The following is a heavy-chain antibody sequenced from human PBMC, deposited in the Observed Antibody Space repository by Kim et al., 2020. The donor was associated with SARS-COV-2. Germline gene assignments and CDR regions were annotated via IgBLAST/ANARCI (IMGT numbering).Heavy chain of an antibody. D-gene: IGHD4-17*01. CDR3: ARDLYLGTDYYGDYGHYYYYGMDV. CDR1: GYTFTSYA. CDR2: INTNTGNP. V-gene: IGHV7-4-1*02. Sequence: ASVKVSCKASGYTFTSYAMNWVRQAPGQGLEWMGWINTNTGNPTYAQGFTGRFVFSLDTSVSTAYLQISSLKAEDTAVYYCARDLYLGTDYYGDYGHYYYYGMDVWGQGTTVTVSS. J-gene: IGHJ6*02.